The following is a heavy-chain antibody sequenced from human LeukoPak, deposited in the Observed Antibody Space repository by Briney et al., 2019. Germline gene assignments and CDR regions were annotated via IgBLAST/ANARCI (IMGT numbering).Heavy chain of an antibody. V-gene: IGHV3-48*01. Sequence: GGSLRLSCAASGFTFSSYSMNWVRQAPGKGLEWVSYISSSSSTKYYADSVKGRLTISRDNAKNSLYLQMNSLRAEDTAVYYCARGVDTTMALRGGMDVWGQGTTVTVSS. CDR1: GFTFSSYS. D-gene: IGHD5-18*01. J-gene: IGHJ6*01. CDR2: ISSSSSTK. CDR3: ARGVDTTMALRGGMDV.